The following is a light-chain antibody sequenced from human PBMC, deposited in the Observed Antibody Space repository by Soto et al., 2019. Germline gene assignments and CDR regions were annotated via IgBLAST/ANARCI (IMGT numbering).Light chain of an antibody. J-gene: IGKJ1*01. CDR3: QRCSIYPWT. V-gene: IGKV1-5*03. Sequence: DIQMTQSPSTLSASVGDRVTITCRASQSISSWLASYQQKPGKAPKLLIYKASSLQSGVPSRFSGSGSETEFTLTISSLQPDDFAADYCQRCSIYPWTFGQWTKVEIK. CDR2: KAS. CDR1: QSISSW.